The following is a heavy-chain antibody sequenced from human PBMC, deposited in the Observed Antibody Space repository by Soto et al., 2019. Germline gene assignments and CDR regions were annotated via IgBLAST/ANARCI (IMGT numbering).Heavy chain of an antibody. D-gene: IGHD6-13*01. CDR2: VFYSGIT. J-gene: IGHJ5*02. CDR1: GASISKTYYY. Sequence: SETLSLTCSVSGASISKTYYYWGWVRQTPEKGLEWIGTVFYSGITYYNPSLESRVTISIDRSQNQFSLKLTSVTAADTAVYYCARPDSLSGTGWFDPWGRGTLVTVSS. V-gene: IGHV4-39*01. CDR3: ARPDSLSGTGWFDP.